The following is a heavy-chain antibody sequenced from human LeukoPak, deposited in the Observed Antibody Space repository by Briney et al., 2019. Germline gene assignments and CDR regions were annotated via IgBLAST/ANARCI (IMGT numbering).Heavy chain of an antibody. D-gene: IGHD2-15*01. V-gene: IGHV1-8*01. Sequence: ASVKVSCKASGYTFTSYDINWVRQATGQGLEWMGWMNPNSGNTGYAQKFQGRVTMTRNTSISTAYMELSSLRSEDTAVYYCARRVAYCSGGSCYSTHMDVWGKGTTVTVSS. CDR1: GYTFTSYD. CDR2: MNPNSGNT. J-gene: IGHJ6*03. CDR3: ARRVAYCSGGSCYSTHMDV.